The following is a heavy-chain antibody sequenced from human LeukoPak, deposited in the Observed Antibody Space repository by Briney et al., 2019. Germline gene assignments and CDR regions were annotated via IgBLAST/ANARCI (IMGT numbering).Heavy chain of an antibody. CDR2: IDPNSGGT. Sequence: GASVKVSCKASGYTFTGYYMHWVRQAPGQGLEWMGWIDPNSGGTNYAQKFQGRVTMTRDTSISTAYMELSRLRSDDTAVYYCARDRAVVVVGAILSYWGQETLVTVSS. J-gene: IGHJ4*02. CDR3: ARDRAVVVVGAILSY. CDR1: GYTFTGYY. D-gene: IGHD2-15*01. V-gene: IGHV1-2*02.